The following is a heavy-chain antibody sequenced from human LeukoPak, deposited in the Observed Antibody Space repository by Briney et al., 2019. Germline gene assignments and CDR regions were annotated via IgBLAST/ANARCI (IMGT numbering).Heavy chain of an antibody. CDR3: ARTHNWNALDAFDI. V-gene: IGHV3-21*01. D-gene: IGHD1-20*01. J-gene: IGHJ3*02. CDR2: ISSSSSYI. CDR1: GFTFSSYS. Sequence: PGGSLRLSCAASGFTFSSYSMSWVRQAPGKGLEWVSSISSSSSYIYYADSVKGRFTISRDNAKNSLYLQMNSLRAEDTAVYYCARTHNWNALDAFDIWGQGTMVIVSS.